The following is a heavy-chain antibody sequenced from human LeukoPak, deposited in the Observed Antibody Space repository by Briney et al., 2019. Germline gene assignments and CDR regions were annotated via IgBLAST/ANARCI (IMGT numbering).Heavy chain of an antibody. CDR3: ARDRGFGGPLGDNWFDP. D-gene: IGHD3-16*01. CDR1: GFIFSSSC. Sequence: PGGSLRLSCAASGFIFSSSCVSWVRQAPGMGLEWVSVVYSDGGAKYADSVKDRFNISRDNSKNMLYLEMNSLRVEDTAVYYCARDRGFGGPLGDNWFDPRGDGKLVTVSS. CDR2: VYSDGGA. V-gene: IGHV3-53*01. J-gene: IGHJ5*02.